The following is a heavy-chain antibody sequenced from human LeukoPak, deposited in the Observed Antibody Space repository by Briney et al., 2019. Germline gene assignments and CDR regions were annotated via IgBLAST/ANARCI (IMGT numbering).Heavy chain of an antibody. D-gene: IGHD3-10*01. CDR2: IKSKTDGGTT. CDR1: GFTFSNAW. J-gene: IGHJ4*02. CDR3: TTDLEWFGELYISFVDY. Sequence: PGGSLRLSCAASGFTFSNAWMSWVRQAPGKGLEWVGRIKSKTDGGTTDYAAPVKGRFTISRDDSKNTLYLQMNSLKTEDTAVYYCTTDLEWFGELYISFVDYWGQGTLVTVSS. V-gene: IGHV3-15*01.